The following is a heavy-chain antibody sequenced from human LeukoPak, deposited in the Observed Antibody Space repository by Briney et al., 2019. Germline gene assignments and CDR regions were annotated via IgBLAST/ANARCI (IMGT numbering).Heavy chain of an antibody. CDR1: GGSFSGYY. J-gene: IGHJ5*02. D-gene: IGHD2-15*01. CDR2: INHSGST. Sequence: SETLSLTCAAYGGSFSGYYWSWIRQPPGKGLEWIGEINHSGSTNYNPSLKSRVTISVDTSKNQFSLKLSSVTAADTAVYYCARGGGSAVVVVAATPTRGWFDPWGQGTLVTVSS. CDR3: ARGGGSAVVVVAATPTRGWFDP. V-gene: IGHV4-34*01.